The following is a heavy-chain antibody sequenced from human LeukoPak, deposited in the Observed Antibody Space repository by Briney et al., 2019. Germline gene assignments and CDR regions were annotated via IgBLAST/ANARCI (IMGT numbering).Heavy chain of an antibody. CDR3: ARDYGSGSYAYYYGMDV. CDR1: GYTFIGYY. V-gene: IGHV1-2*02. D-gene: IGHD3-10*01. J-gene: IGHJ6*02. Sequence: GASVKVSCKASGYTFIGYYMHWVRQAPGQGLEWMGWINPNSGGTNYAQKFQGRVTMTRDTSISTAYMELSRLRSDDTAVYYCARDYGSGSYAYYYGMDVWGQGTTVTVSS. CDR2: INPNSGGT.